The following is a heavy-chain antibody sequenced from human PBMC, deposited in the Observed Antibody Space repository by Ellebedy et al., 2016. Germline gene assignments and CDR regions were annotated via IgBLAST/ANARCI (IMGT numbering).Heavy chain of an antibody. J-gene: IGHJ4*02. V-gene: IGHV2-5*01. D-gene: IGHD4-11*01. Sequence: SGPTLVKPTQTLTLTCTFSGFSLSTSGLCVGWVRQPPGKALEWLTFIYWNDDKRYSPSLRTRLTITRDTSKNQVVLTMTNMNPVDTATYYCVHRTTVTSVDYWGQGSLVTVSS. CDR3: VHRTTVTSVDY. CDR1: GFSLSTSGLC. CDR2: IYWNDDK.